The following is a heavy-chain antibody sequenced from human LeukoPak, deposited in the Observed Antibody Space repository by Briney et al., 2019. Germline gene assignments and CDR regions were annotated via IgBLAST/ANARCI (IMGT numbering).Heavy chain of an antibody. CDR1: GYTFTSYY. J-gene: IGHJ4*02. D-gene: IGHD2-15*01. CDR3: ARDRVAATAGY. CDR2: INPSGGST. V-gene: IGHV1-46*01. Sequence: GASVKVSCKASGYTFTSYYMHWVRQAPGQGLEWMGIINPSGGSTSYAQKFQGRVTMTRDTSTSTVYMELSSLRSEDTAVSYCARDRVAATAGYWGQGTLVTVSS.